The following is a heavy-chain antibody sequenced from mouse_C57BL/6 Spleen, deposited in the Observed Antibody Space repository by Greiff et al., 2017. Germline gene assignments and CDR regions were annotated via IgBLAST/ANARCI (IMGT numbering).Heavy chain of an antibody. CDR3: ARRATTVVAPAMDY. J-gene: IGHJ4*01. CDR1: GYAFSSSW. CDR2: IYPGDGDT. D-gene: IGHD1-1*01. V-gene: IGHV1-82*01. Sequence: QVQLQQSGPELVKPGASVKISCKASGYAFSSSWMNWVKQRPGKGLEWIGRIYPGDGDTNYNGKFKGKATLTADKSSSTAYMQLSSLTAEDSAVYFCARRATTVVAPAMDYWGQGTSVTVSS.